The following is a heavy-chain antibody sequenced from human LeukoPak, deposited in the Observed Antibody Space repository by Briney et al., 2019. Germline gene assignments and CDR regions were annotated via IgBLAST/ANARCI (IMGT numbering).Heavy chain of an antibody. J-gene: IGHJ1*01. CDR1: GFTFSSYG. V-gene: IGHV3-33*01. CDR2: IWYDGSNK. CDR3: ARDPYDSSGYYFQH. D-gene: IGHD3-22*01. Sequence: GRSLRLSCAASGFTFSSYGMPWVRQAPGKGLEWVAVIWYDGSNKYYADSVKGRFTISRDNSKNTLYLQMNSLRAEDTAVYYCARDPYDSSGYYFQHWGQGTPVTVSS.